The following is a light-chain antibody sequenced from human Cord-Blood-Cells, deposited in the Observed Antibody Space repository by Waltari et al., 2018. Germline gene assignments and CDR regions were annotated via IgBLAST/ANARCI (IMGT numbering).Light chain of an antibody. V-gene: IGLV2-23*01. J-gene: IGLJ2*01. CDR2: EGS. CDR1: SSDVGSYNL. CDR3: CSYAGSSTVV. Sequence: QSALTQPASVSGSPGQSITISCTVTSSDVGSYNLVSWYQQHPGKAPKLMIYEGSRRPSGVSNRFSGSKSGNTASLTISGLQAKDEADYYCCSYAGSSTVVFGGGTKLTVL.